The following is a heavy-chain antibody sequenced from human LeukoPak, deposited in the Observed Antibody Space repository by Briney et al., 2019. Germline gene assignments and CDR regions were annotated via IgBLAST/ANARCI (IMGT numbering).Heavy chain of an antibody. Sequence: PGGSLRLSCAASGFTFSSYSMNWVRQAPGKGLEWVSSISSSSSYIYYADSVKGRFTISRDNAKNSLYLQMNSLRAEDTAVYYCARDLGCSGGSCYSWWFDPWGQGTRGTVSS. CDR3: ARDLGCSGGSCYSWWFDP. D-gene: IGHD2-15*01. CDR2: ISSSSSYI. V-gene: IGHV3-21*01. CDR1: GFTFSSYS. J-gene: IGHJ5*02.